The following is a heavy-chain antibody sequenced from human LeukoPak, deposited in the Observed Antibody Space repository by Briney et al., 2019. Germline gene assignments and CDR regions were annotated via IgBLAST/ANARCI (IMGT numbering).Heavy chain of an antibody. J-gene: IGHJ4*02. CDR1: GYTFTDYY. Sequence: ASVKVSCKASGYTFTDYYMHWVRQAPGQGFEWMGWINPNDGDTNYAQEFQGRVTMTRDTSISTAHMEVSRLRSNDTAVYYCARANFLYCSSTTCLFDYWGQGTLVTVSS. V-gene: IGHV1-2*02. CDR2: INPNDGDT. CDR3: ARANFLYCSSTTCLFDY. D-gene: IGHD2-2*01.